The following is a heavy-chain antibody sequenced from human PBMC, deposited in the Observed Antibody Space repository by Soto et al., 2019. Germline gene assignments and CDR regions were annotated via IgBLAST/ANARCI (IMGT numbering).Heavy chain of an antibody. CDR1: GGSISSYY. D-gene: IGHD4-17*01. CDR3: ARGPYGDYFDY. CDR2: IYSTGST. V-gene: IGHV4-59*01. J-gene: IGHJ4*02. Sequence: SETLSLTCSVSGGSISSYYWTWIRQPPGKRLEWIGYIYSTGSTNYNPSLKSRLTISLDTPNNQVSLKLTSVTAADTAVYYCARGPYGDYFDYWGQGTLVTVSS.